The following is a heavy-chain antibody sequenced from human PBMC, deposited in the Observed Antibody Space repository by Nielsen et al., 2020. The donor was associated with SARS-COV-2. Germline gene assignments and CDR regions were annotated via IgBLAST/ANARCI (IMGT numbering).Heavy chain of an antibody. D-gene: IGHD3-3*01. CDR2: INPNSGGT. J-gene: IGHJ3*02. CDR3: AREGFWSGYHAFDI. V-gene: IGHV1-2*06. Sequence: ASVKVSCKASGYTFTGYYMHWVRQAPGQGLEWMGRINPNSGGTNYAQKFQGRVTMTRDTSISTAYMELSRLRSDDTAVYYCAREGFWSGYHAFDIWGQGTMVTVSS. CDR1: GYTFTGYY.